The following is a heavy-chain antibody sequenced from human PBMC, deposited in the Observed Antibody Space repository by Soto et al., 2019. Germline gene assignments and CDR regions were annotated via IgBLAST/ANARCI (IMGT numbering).Heavy chain of an antibody. Sequence: ASETLSLTCTVSGGSVSSGSYYWSWIRQPPGKGLEWIGYIYYSGSTNYNPSLKSRVTISVDTSKNQFSLKLSSVTAADTAVYYCARVLRGSYLIWFDSRGQGTLVTVTP. D-gene: IGHD1-26*01. V-gene: IGHV4-61*01. CDR1: GGSVSSGSYY. J-gene: IGHJ5*01. CDR2: IYYSGST. CDR3: ARVLRGSYLIWFDS.